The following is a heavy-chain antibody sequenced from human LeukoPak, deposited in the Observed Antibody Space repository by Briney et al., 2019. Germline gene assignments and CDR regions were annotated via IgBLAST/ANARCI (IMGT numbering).Heavy chain of an antibody. CDR2: IRYDGSDK. CDR1: RFRFSSHG. Sequence: GSLRLSCAASRFRFSSHGMHWVRQAPGKGLEWVAFIRYDGSDKYYADTVTGRFTISRDNSKNILSLQMTTLRPDDTAVYFCVRDTSVGAAYFDFWGQGALVAVSS. V-gene: IGHV3-30*02. J-gene: IGHJ4*02. CDR3: VRDTSVGAAYFDF. D-gene: IGHD3-3*01.